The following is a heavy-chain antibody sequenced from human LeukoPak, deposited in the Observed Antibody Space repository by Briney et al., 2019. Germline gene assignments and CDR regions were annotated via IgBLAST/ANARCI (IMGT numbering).Heavy chain of an antibody. J-gene: IGHJ4*02. CDR2: IIPIFGTA. Sequence: SVKVSCKASGGTFSSYAISWVRQAPGQGLEWMGGIIPIFGTANYAQKFQGRVTMTRDTSTSTVYMELSSLRSEDTAVYYCARASTVTTFLFDYWGQGTLVTVSS. CDR3: ARASTVTTFLFDY. V-gene: IGHV1-69*05. D-gene: IGHD4-17*01. CDR1: GGTFSSYA.